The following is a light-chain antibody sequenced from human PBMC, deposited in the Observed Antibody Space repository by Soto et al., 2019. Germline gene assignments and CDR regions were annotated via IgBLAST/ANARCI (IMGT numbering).Light chain of an antibody. Sequence: EIVLTQSPATLSVSPGQRPTLSCRSSQSVGSKLAWYQQKPGQAPRLLIYSASTRATGIPARFSGSGSGTEFTLTISSLQSEDFAVYYCHQYNHWLTWTFGQGTKVDIK. CDR1: QSVGSK. J-gene: IGKJ1*01. CDR3: HQYNHWLTWT. CDR2: SAS. V-gene: IGKV3-15*01.